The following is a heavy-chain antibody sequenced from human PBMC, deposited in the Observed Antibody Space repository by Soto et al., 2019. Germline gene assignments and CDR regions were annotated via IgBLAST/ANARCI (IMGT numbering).Heavy chain of an antibody. CDR1: EDNFSSYG. Sequence: QVQLVQSGSEVKKPGSSVKVSCKASEDNFSSYGFNWLRQAPGQGPEWMGGIIPISGTGKVAQKSQWRAANTSHKLTARVSLKVRSLRKADTAVVDCAVGDITGRAASFDYSGQGALVIVAS. CDR2: IIPISGTG. CDR3: AVGDITGRAASFDY. V-gene: IGHV1-69*06. J-gene: IGHJ4*02. D-gene: IGHD3-9*01.